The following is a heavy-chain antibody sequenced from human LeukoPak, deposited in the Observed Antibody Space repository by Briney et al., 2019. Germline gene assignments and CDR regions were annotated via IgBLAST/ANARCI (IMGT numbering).Heavy chain of an antibody. CDR1: GSSISSGSYY. CDR3: AREYDFWSGLDY. V-gene: IGHV4-61*02. D-gene: IGHD3-3*01. CDR2: IYTSGST. Sequence: PSQTLSLTCTVSGSSISSGSYYWSWIRQPAGKGLEWIGRIYTSGSTNYNPSLKSRVTISVDTSKNQFSLKLSSVTAADTAVYYCAREYDFWSGLDYWGQGTLVTVSS. J-gene: IGHJ4*02.